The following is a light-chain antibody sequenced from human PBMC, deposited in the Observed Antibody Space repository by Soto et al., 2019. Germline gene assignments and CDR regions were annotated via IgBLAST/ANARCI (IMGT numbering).Light chain of an antibody. CDR1: SSDVGIYNY. CDR2: EVS. J-gene: IGLJ1*01. Sequence: QSALTQPASVSGSPGQSIAISCTGSSSDVGIYNYVSWYQQHPGKVPKLIIYEVSNRPSGVSNRFSGSKSGNTASLTISGLQAEDEADYYCSSYTTSSTRVFGTGTKGTGL. V-gene: IGLV2-14*01. CDR3: SSYTTSSTRV.